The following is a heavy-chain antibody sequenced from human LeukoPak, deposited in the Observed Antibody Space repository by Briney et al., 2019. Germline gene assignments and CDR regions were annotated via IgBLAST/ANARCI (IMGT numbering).Heavy chain of an antibody. J-gene: IGHJ4*02. V-gene: IGHV3-64*01. CDR2: ISNNGGST. CDR3: ARGHVSGSFLDY. Sequence: PGGSLRLSCAASGFTFNSYAMHWVRQAPGKGLEYVSTISNNGGSTYYANSVKGRITISRDNSKNTLYLQMGSLRAEDMAVYYCARGHVSGSFLDYWGQGTLVTVSS. CDR1: GFTFNSYA. D-gene: IGHD1-26*01.